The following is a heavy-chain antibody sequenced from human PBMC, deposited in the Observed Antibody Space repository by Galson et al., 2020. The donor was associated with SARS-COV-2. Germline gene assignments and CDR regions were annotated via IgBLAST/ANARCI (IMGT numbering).Heavy chain of an antibody. CDR1: GGSIGNYY. CDR2: IYASGST. Sequence: SENLSLTCTVYGGSIGNYYWTWIRQPPGKRLEYIGYIYASGSTNYNPSLKTRVTISTDTPKNQFFLKLTSVTAADTAVYYCARGHGIFGVVTRFDPWGQGTLVTVSS. J-gene: IGHJ5*02. CDR3: ARGHGIFGVVTRFDP. D-gene: IGHD3-3*01. V-gene: IGHV4-59*01.